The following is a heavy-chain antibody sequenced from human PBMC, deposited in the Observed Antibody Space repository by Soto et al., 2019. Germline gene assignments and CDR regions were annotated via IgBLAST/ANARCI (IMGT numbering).Heavy chain of an antibody. D-gene: IGHD2-2*01. J-gene: IGHJ1*01. CDR2: INDSGDFT. V-gene: IGHV3-23*01. CDR1: GFTFRSYA. CDR3: AKELEYQMLWGYFHH. Sequence: EVQLLESGGGLVQPGGSLRLSCAASGFTFRSYAMSWVRQAPWKGLEWVSVINDSGDFTYYADSVKGRITISRDNSRNTLYLQMNSLRVEDTAVYYCAKELEYQMLWGYFHHWGQGTLVTVSS.